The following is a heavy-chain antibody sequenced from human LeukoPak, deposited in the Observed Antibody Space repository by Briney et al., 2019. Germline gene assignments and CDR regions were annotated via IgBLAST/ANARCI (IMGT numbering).Heavy chain of an antibody. CDR2: IIPSGGST. CDR1: GYPFINYY. J-gene: IGHJ4*02. Sequence: ASVKVSCKASGYPFINYYIHWVRQAPGQGLEWMGIIIPSGGSTTYAQKFQGRVTMTRDTSINTAYMELSRLRSDDTAVYYCASGYDYVWGSYHSPLGYWGQGTLVTVSS. V-gene: IGHV1-46*01. CDR3: ASGYDYVWGSYHSPLGY. D-gene: IGHD3-16*02.